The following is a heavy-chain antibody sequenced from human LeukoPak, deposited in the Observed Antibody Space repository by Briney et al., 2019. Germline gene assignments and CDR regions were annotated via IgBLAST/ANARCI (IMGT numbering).Heavy chain of an antibody. CDR2: INWNGGST. J-gene: IGHJ4*02. D-gene: IGHD3-3*01. V-gene: IGHV3-20*04. CDR3: ARVKGSGYRNSIDY. Sequence: GGSLRLSCAASGFTFDDYAMNWVRQAPGKGLEWVSGINWNGGSTYYRDSVKGRFTISRDNAKNSLYLQMHSLRAEDTALYYCARVKGSGYRNSIDYWGQGTLVTVSS. CDR1: GFTFDDYA.